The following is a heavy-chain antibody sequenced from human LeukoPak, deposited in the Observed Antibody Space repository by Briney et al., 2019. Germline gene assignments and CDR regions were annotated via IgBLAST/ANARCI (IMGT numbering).Heavy chain of an antibody. D-gene: IGHD3-22*01. Sequence: SETLSLTCTVSGDSISSGSYYWSWIRQPAGEGLEWIGRIYSSGRTHYSPSLKSRVAISVDTSKNQFSLKLSSVTAADTAVYYCARAGWDYYDSSGYPDDYWGQGTLVTVSS. CDR1: GDSISSGSYY. CDR2: IYSSGRT. J-gene: IGHJ4*02. V-gene: IGHV4-61*02. CDR3: ARAGWDYYDSSGYPDDY.